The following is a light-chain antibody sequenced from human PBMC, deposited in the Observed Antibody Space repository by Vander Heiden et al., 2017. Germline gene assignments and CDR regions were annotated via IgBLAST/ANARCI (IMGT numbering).Light chain of an antibody. Sequence: IQMTQSPPSLSASVGARVTITCRASQSISNYLNWYQQKPGRAPKLLISTASNLQSGVPSRFSGSASGTDFTLTISSLQPEDFATYYCQQSYRTPHTFGGGSSVEVK. V-gene: IGKV1-39*01. CDR2: TAS. CDR3: QQSYRTPHT. CDR1: QSISNY. J-gene: IGKJ4*01.